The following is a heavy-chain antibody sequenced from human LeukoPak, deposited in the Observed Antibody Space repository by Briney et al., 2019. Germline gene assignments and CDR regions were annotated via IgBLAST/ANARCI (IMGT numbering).Heavy chain of an antibody. Sequence: SQTLSLTCAISGDSVSSNSDAWNWIRQSPSRGLEWLGRTYHRSKWYNDYAVSVKSRITINPDTSKNQLSLQLNSVTPEDTDVDYCAREGTVTPSLSYPWLDYWGQGTLVTVSS. D-gene: IGHD4-17*01. J-gene: IGHJ4*02. CDR1: GDSVSSNSDA. CDR3: AREGTVTPSLSYPWLDY. V-gene: IGHV6-1*01. CDR2: TYHRSKWYN.